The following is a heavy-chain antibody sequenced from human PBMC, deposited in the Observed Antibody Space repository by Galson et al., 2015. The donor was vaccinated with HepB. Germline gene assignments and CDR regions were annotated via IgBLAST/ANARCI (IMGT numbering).Heavy chain of an antibody. CDR2: ISYDGSNK. CDR1: GFTFSSYA. Sequence: SLRLSCAASGFTFSSYAMHWVRQAPGKGLEWVAVISYDGSNKYYADSVKGRFTISRDNSKNTLYLQMNSLRAEDTAVYYCARGGVQYGMDVWGQGTTVTVSS. V-gene: IGHV3-30-3*01. CDR3: ARGGVQYGMDV. J-gene: IGHJ6*02.